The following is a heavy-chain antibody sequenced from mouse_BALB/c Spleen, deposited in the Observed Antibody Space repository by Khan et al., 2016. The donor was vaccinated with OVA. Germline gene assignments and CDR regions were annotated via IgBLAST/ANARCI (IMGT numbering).Heavy chain of an antibody. CDR3: ARTYGSDFDN. D-gene: IGHD1-1*01. Sequence: EVQLLESGPELVKPGASVKISCKASGYSFTGYFMNWVMQSHGKSLEWIGRINPHIGETFYNQKFKGKATLTVDESSSTAHMELRSLTSEDAAVYYCARTYGSDFDNWGQGTTLTVSS. J-gene: IGHJ2*01. CDR2: INPHIGET. CDR1: GYSFTGYF. V-gene: IGHV1-20*01.